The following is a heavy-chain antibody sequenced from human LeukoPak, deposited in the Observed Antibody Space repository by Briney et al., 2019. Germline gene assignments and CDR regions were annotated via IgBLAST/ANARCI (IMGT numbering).Heavy chain of an antibody. CDR3: ARHAYCGGDCFGGAFEI. CDR1: GGSISTYY. CDR2: VYYSGST. D-gene: IGHD2-21*02. V-gene: IGHV4-59*08. J-gene: IGHJ3*02. Sequence: SETLSLTCTVSGGSISTYYWSWIRQPPGKGVEWIGYVYYSGSTSYIPSLKSRVTISLDTSKHQFSLKLNSVTAADTAVYYCARHAYCGGDCFGGAFEIWGQGTMVTVSS.